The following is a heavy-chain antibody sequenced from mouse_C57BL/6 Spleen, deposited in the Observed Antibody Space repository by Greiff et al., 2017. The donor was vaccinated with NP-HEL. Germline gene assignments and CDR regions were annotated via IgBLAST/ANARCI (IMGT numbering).Heavy chain of an antibody. CDR1: GYTFTSYW. D-gene: IGHD2-10*01. Sequence: QVQLQQPGAELVKPGASVKLSCKASGYTFTSYWMHWVKQRPGQGLEWIGMIHPSGGSTNYNGKFKGKATLTVDKSSSTAYMQLSSLTSEDSAVYYCARPYSYAMDYWGQGTSVTVSS. V-gene: IGHV1-64*01. CDR3: ARPYSYAMDY. CDR2: IHPSGGST. J-gene: IGHJ4*01.